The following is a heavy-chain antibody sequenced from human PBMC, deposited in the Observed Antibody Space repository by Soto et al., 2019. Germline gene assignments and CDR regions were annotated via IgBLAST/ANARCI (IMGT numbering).Heavy chain of an antibody. CDR2: ISAYNGNT. CDR1: GYTFTSYG. CDR3: ARDRGSSSWYGWFDP. V-gene: IGHV1-18*04. Sequence: QVPLVQSGAEVKKPGASVKVSCKASGYTFTSYGFSWVRQAPGQGHEWMGWISAYNGNTNYAQKLQGRVTMTTDTSTSTAYMELRSLRSDDTAVYYCARDRGSSSWYGWFDPWGQGTLVTVSS. D-gene: IGHD6-13*01. J-gene: IGHJ5*02.